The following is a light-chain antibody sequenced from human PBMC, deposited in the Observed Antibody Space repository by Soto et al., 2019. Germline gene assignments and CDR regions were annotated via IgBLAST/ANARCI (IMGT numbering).Light chain of an antibody. CDR3: QQYSTHWT. J-gene: IGKJ1*01. V-gene: IGKV1-5*03. Sequence: DIQMTQSPSTLSASVGDRVNITCRASQSINSWLAWYQQKPGKAPKLLMYRASSLESGVPSRFSGSGSGTEFTLTISSLQPDDFATYYCQQYSTHWTFGQGTKVEIK. CDR2: RAS. CDR1: QSINSW.